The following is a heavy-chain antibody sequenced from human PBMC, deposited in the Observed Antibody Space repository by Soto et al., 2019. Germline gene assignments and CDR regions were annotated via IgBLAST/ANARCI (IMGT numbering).Heavy chain of an antibody. V-gene: IGHV4-31*03. Sequence: QVQLQESGPGLVKPSQTLSLTCTVSGGSIRSGGNSWSWIRQHSGKGLEWIGYIYYSGSTYYNPALQSRLTISLETSKNQFSLKLSSVTAADTAVYYCARGVLRTFDYWGQGTRVNVSS. CDR2: IYYSGST. J-gene: IGHJ4*02. CDR1: GGSIRSGGNS. CDR3: ARGVLRTFDY.